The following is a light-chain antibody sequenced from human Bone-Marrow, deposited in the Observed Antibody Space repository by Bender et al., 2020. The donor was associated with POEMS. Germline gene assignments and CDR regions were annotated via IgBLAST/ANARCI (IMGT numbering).Light chain of an antibody. Sequence: QSALTQPPSASGSPGQSVTISCTGTSSDVGSYIFVSWYQQHPGKAPRLMIYDVTYRPSGVSNRFSGSKSGTTASLTISGLQAEDEADYYCSSYTTNITRVFGGGTRLTVL. CDR1: SSDVGSYIF. J-gene: IGLJ3*02. CDR3: SSYTTNITRV. CDR2: DVT. V-gene: IGLV2-14*02.